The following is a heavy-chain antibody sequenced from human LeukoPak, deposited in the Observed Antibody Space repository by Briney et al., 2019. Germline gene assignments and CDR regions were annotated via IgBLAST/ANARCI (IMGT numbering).Heavy chain of an antibody. CDR2: ISYDGSNK. Sequence: GGSLRLSCAASGFTFSNNAMHWVRQAPGKGLEWVALISYDGSNKHYADSVKGRFTISRDNSKNTLYLQMNSLRAEDTAVYYCANSPDGAFDYWGQGTLVTVSS. J-gene: IGHJ4*02. V-gene: IGHV3-30*18. CDR1: GFTFSNNA. CDR3: ANSPDGAFDY.